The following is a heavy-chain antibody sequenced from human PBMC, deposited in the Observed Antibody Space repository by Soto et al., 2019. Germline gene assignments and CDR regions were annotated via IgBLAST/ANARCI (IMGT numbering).Heavy chain of an antibody. CDR1: GGSFSGYY. J-gene: IGHJ2*01. CDR2: FNDRGSI. V-gene: IGHV4-34*01. CDR3: ARESHDILTGPPWVWYFDL. Sequence: QVQLQQWGAGPLRPLETLSLTCGVSGGSFSGYYWAWIRQSPGKGLEWIGEFNDRGSINYNRSLKSRVCLSVDTSKNHYSLNLRSVTAADTAVYYCARESHDILTGPPWVWYFDLWGRGTLVTVSS. D-gene: IGHD3-9*01.